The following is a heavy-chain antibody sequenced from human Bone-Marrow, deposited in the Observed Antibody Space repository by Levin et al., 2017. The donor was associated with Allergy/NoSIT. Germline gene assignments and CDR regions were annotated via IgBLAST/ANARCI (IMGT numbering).Heavy chain of an antibody. CDR2: IHHSGST. CDR3: AREVAAARRGYWFFDL. V-gene: IGHV4-34*01. Sequence: SETLSLTCAVYGGSFSGYYWSWIRQPPGKGLEWIGEIHHSGSTNYNPSLKSRVILSVDTSKNQFSLKLTSVTAADTAVYYCAREVAAARRGYWFFDLWGRGTLVTVSS. D-gene: IGHD2-2*01. CDR1: GGSFSGYY. J-gene: IGHJ2*01.